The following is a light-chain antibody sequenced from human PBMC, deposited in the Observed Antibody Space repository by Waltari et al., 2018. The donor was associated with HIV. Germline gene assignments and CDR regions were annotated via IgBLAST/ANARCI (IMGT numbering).Light chain of an antibody. CDR2: GNY. CDR1: SSNIGSNY. J-gene: IGLJ3*02. Sequence: QSVLTQPPSASGTPGQRVTISCSGSSSNIGSNYVYWYQQLTGTAPNLLVFGNYQRPSGVPDRFSGSKSGTSASLAISGLRSEDEADYYCAAWDNSLSAPVFGGGTKLTVL. CDR3: AAWDNSLSAPV. V-gene: IGLV1-47*02.